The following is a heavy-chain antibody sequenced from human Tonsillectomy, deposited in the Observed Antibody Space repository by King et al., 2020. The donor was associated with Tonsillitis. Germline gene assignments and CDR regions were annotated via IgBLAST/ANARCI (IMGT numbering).Heavy chain of an antibody. D-gene: IGHD5-24*01. J-gene: IGHJ3*02. CDR3: AREGMATITIAFDI. V-gene: IGHV1-69*14. CDR1: GGTFSSYA. Sequence: QLVQSGAEVKKPGSSVKVSCKASGGTFSSYAISWVRQAPGQGLEWMGGIIPIFGTANYAQKFQGRVTITADKSTSTAYMELSSLRSEDTAVYYCAREGMATITIAFDIWGQGTMVTVSS. CDR2: IIPIFGTA.